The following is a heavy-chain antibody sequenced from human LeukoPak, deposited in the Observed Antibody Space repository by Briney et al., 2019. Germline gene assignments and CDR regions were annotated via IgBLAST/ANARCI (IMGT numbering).Heavy chain of an antibody. D-gene: IGHD2-21*01. J-gene: IGHJ3*02. Sequence: QTGGSLRLSCAASGFTFSSYWMHWVRQGPGKGLVWVSRINKDGSSTSYADSVKGRFTTSRDNAKNTLYLQMNSLRAEDTAVYYCARGAYCGGECYRNAFDIWGQGTMVTVSS. CDR1: GFTFSSYW. V-gene: IGHV3-74*01. CDR2: INKDGSST. CDR3: ARGAYCGGECYRNAFDI.